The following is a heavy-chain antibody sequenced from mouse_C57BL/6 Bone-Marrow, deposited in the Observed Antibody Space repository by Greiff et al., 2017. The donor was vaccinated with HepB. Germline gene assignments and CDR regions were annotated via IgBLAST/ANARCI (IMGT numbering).Heavy chain of an antibody. D-gene: IGHD1-1*01. CDR2: IRPNSGST. Sequence: VQLQQPGAELVKPGASVKLSCKASGYTFTSYWMHWVKQRPGQGLEWIGMIRPNSGSTNYNEKFKSKATLTVDKSSSTAYMQLSSLTSEDSAVYYCAREYGSSYGGYFDVWGTGTTVTVSS. CDR1: GYTFTSYW. CDR3: AREYGSSYGGYFDV. J-gene: IGHJ1*03. V-gene: IGHV1-64*01.